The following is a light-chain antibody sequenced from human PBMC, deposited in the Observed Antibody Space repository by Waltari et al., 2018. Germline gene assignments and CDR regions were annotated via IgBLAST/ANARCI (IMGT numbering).Light chain of an antibody. J-gene: IGLJ2*01. V-gene: IGLV2-14*01. CDR1: GSDVGGYDY. Sequence: QSALTQPASVSGSPGQAIIISCTGTGSDVGGYDYVSWYQQYPGKAPRLIIHDVYNRPSGVSKRFSGSKSDNTASLTISGLQAEDESVYYCSSYTSSGVVFGGGTKLTVL. CDR2: DVY. CDR3: SSYTSSGVV.